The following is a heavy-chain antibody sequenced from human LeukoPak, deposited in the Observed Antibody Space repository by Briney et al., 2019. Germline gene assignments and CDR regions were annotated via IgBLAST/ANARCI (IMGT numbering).Heavy chain of an antibody. V-gene: IGHV4-61*02. J-gene: IGHJ6*03. CDR2: ISSSGST. Sequence: SETLSLTCTVSGDSISSGDYYWSWIRQPAGKGLEWIGRISSSGSTNYNPSLKSRVTISVDTSKNQFSLKLSSVTAADTAVYCCARVSWFPGTSYYYMDVWGKGTTVTVSS. CDR1: GDSISSGDYY. D-gene: IGHD1-1*01. CDR3: ARVSWFPGTSYYYMDV.